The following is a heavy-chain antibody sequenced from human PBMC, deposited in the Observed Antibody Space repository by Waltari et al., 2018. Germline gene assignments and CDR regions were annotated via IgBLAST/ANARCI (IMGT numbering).Heavy chain of an antibody. CDR3: ATPFYNWDDPLHS. V-gene: IGHV3-23*01. CDR1: GFPFSNYA. CDR2: ITVGDDT. J-gene: IGHJ4*02. D-gene: IGHD1-20*01. Sequence: EVQLLESGGDLVQQGGSLSLPCAASGFPFSNYAINWVRLAPGTGLEWVSAITVGDDTYYADSVKGRFTISRDTSKDTVHLQMNGLRAEDTAVYYCATPFYNWDDPLHSWGQGTLVTVSS.